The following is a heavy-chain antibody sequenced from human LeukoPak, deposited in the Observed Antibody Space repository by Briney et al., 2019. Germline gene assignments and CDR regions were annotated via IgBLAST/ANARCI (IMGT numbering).Heavy chain of an antibody. Sequence: GGSLRLSCAASGFTFSDYYMSWIRQAPGKGLEGVSYISSSGSTIYYADSGKGRFTISRDNAKNSLYLQMNRLRAEDTAVYYCAREGAAAVVPAAYFDYWGQGTLVTVSS. J-gene: IGHJ4*02. D-gene: IGHD2-2*01. CDR2: ISSSGSTI. V-gene: IGHV3-11*01. CDR3: AREGAAAVVPAAYFDY. CDR1: GFTFSDYY.